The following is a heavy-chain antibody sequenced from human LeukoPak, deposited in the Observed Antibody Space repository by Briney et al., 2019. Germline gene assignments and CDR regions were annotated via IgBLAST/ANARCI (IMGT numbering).Heavy chain of an antibody. CDR1: GFTFSSYW. Sequence: GGSLRLSCAASGFTFSSYWMNWACQAPGKGLEWVASINHNGNVNYYVDSVKGRFTISRDNAKNSLYLQMSNLRAEDTAVYFCARGGGLDVWAKGPRSPSP. CDR3: ARGGGLDV. D-gene: IGHD3-16*01. V-gene: IGHV3-7*03. CDR2: INHNGNVN. J-gene: IGHJ6*02.